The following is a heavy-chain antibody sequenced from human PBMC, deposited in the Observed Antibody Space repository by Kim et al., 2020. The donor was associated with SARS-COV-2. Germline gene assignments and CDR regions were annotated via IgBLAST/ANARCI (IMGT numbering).Heavy chain of an antibody. V-gene: IGHV7-4-1*02. Sequence: VKVSCKASGYTFTSYAMNWVRQAPGQGLEWMGWINTNTGNPTYAQGFTGRFVFSLDTSVSTAYLQISSLKAEDTAVYYCARTLLRYFDWLTGSYYYYGMDVWGQGTTVTVSS. CDR1: GYTFTSYA. D-gene: IGHD3-9*01. CDR2: INTNTGNP. CDR3: ARTLLRYFDWLTGSYYYYGMDV. J-gene: IGHJ6*02.